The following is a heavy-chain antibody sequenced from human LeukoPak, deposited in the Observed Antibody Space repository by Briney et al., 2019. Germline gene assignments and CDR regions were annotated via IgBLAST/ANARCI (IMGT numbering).Heavy chain of an antibody. CDR3: AREGYGSARDAFDI. Sequence: PSETLSLTCTVSGGSTSSYYWSWIRQPPGKGLEWIGYIYYSGSTNYNPSLKSRVTISVDTSKNQFSLKLSSVTAADTAVYYCAREGYGSARDAFDIWGQGTMVTVSS. J-gene: IGHJ3*02. CDR1: GGSTSSYY. D-gene: IGHD4-17*01. V-gene: IGHV4-59*01. CDR2: IYYSGST.